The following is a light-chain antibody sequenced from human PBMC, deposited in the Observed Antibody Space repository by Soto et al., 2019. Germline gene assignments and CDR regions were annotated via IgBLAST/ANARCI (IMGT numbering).Light chain of an antibody. Sequence: QSALTQPASVSGSPGQSITISCTGTSSDLAIYNYVSWYQQQPGKAPKLMIYQVTNRPSGVSNRFAGSRSGNTAFLTISGLQDEDEADYYCSSYTDSSNYVFGTGTKLPVL. CDR1: SSDLAIYNY. V-gene: IGLV2-14*01. J-gene: IGLJ1*01. CDR2: QVT. CDR3: SSYTDSSNYV.